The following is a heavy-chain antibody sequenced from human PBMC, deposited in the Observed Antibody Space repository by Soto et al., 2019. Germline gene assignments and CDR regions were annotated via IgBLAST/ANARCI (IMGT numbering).Heavy chain of an antibody. J-gene: IGHJ4*02. CDR1: GYTFTSYG. V-gene: IGHV1-18*01. CDR3: ARGHEYCSSTSCFLYYLDY. D-gene: IGHD2-2*01. Sequence: ASVKVSCKASGYTFTSYGISWVRQAPGQGLEWLGWVSAYNGNTNYGQKLQGRVTMTTDTSTSTAYMEVRNLRFDDTAVYYCARGHEYCSSTSCFLYYLDYWGQGTLVTVSS. CDR2: VSAYNGNT.